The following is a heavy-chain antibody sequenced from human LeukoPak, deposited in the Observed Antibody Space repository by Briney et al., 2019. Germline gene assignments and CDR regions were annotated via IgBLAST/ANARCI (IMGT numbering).Heavy chain of an antibody. V-gene: IGHV1-18*01. Sequence: ASVKVSCKASGYTFTSYGISWVRQAPGQGLEWMGWISAYNGNTNYAQKLQGRVTMTTDTSTSTAYMELRSLRSDDTAVYYCARGPSPQKDIVVVPAAQGTPRWFDPWGQGTLVTVSS. CDR2: ISAYNGNT. CDR3: ARGPSPQKDIVVVPAAQGTPRWFDP. CDR1: GYTFTSYG. D-gene: IGHD2-2*01. J-gene: IGHJ5*02.